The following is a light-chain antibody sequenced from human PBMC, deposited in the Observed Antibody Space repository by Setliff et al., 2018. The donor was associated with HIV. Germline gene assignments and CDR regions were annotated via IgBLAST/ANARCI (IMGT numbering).Light chain of an antibody. Sequence: DIQMTQSPSSLSASVGVKVTITCRASVDINNLLAWYQQKPGKVPKVLIYAASTLQSGVPSRFSGSGSGTDFTLTISSLQPEDVATYYCQKYNTAPLTFGGGTKVDIK. CDR3: QKYNTAPLT. CDR1: VDINNL. V-gene: IGKV1-27*01. CDR2: AAS. J-gene: IGKJ4*01.